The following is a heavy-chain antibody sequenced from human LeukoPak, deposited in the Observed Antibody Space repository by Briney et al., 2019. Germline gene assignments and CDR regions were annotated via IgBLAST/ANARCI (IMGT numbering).Heavy chain of an antibody. CDR2: IKDDGSQQ. J-gene: IGHJ4*02. V-gene: IGHV3-7*01. CDR3: ARRNSGTWWSFDS. Sequence: GGSLRLSCVASGFTFSTYWMSWVRQAPGKGLEWVANIKDDGSQQNYVGSVKGRFTISRDNAKLSMYLQMNSLTTEDTAVYFCARRNSGTWWSFDSWGQGTLVTVSS. D-gene: IGHD2-8*02. CDR1: GFTFSTYW.